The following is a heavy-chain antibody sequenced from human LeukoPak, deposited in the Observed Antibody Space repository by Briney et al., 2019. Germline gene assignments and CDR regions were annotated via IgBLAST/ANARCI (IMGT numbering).Heavy chain of an antibody. D-gene: IGHD6-19*01. CDR3: AKADSSGWYGDY. J-gene: IGHJ4*02. V-gene: IGHV3-23*01. CDR2: IRDSGGST. Sequence: GGSLRLSCAASGFTFSNAWMNWVRQAPGKGLEWVSTIRDSGGSTYYADSVKGRFTISRDNSKNTLYLQMNSLRAEDTAVYYCAKADSSGWYGDYWGQGTLVTVSS. CDR1: GFTFSNAW.